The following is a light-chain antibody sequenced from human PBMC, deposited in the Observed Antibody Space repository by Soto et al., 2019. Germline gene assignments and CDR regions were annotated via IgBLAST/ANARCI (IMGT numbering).Light chain of an antibody. CDR1: QSISSW. V-gene: IGKV1-5*03. Sequence: DIQMTQSPSTLSASVGDRVTITCRASQSISSWLAWYQQKPGKAPKLLIYKASSLESGVPSRLSGSGSGTEFTLTISSVQLDDFATYYCQQYSRFGQGTKVEIK. CDR2: KAS. CDR3: QQYSR. J-gene: IGKJ1*01.